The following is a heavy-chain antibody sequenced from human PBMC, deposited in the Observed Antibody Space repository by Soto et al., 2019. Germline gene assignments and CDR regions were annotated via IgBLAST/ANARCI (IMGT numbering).Heavy chain of an antibody. V-gene: IGHV4-30-4*01. CDR3: ASVKATLYRHCYFDY. D-gene: IGHD5-12*01. J-gene: IGHJ4*02. Sequence: SETLSLTCSVSGGTINSGDYFWSWIRQPPGKGLEWIGSIFYTGSTYYSPSLKSRASMSMDTSKNLFSRRLRSLTAADTAVYFCASVKATLYRHCYFDYWGQGTPVTVS. CDR2: IFYTGST. CDR1: GGTINSGDYF.